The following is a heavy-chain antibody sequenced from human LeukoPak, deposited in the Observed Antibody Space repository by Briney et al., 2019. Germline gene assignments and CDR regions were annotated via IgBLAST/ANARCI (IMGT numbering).Heavy chain of an antibody. CDR1: GGSISSGDYY. CDR3: ARPGSSGWYDWFDP. V-gene: IGHV4-39*01. D-gene: IGHD6-19*01. CDR2: IYYSGST. Sequence: LETLSLTCTVSGGSISSGDYYWSWIRQPPGKGLEWIGSIYYSGSTYYNPSLKSRVTISVDTSKNQFSLKLSSVTAADTAVYYCARPGSSGWYDWFDPWGQGTLVTVSS. J-gene: IGHJ5*02.